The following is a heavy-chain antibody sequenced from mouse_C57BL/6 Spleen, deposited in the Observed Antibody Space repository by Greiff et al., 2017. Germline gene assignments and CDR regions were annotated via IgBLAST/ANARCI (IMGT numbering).Heavy chain of an antibody. CDR1: GFNIKDDY. Sequence: VQLQQSGAELVRPGASVKLSCTASGFNIKDDYLHWVKHRPEQGLEWIGWIDPENGNTEYASKFQGKATITADTSSNTAYLQLSSLTSEDTAVYYCTKGTYYFDYWGQGTTLTVSS. CDR3: TKGTYYFDY. D-gene: IGHD3-3*01. CDR2: IDPENGNT. J-gene: IGHJ2*01. V-gene: IGHV14-4*01.